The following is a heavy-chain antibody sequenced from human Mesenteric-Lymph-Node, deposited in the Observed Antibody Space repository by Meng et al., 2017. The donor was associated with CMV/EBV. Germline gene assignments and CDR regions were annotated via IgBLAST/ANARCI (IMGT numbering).Heavy chain of an antibody. CDR2: VSASGGST. V-gene: IGHV3-23*01. Sequence: GGSLRLSCAVSGFTCRSNAMNRVRQAPGKGLEWVSTVSASGGSTFYADSVKGRFTISRDNSKNTLYLQMNSLRAEDTAVYYCAKGPSVDYWGQGTLVTVSS. CDR1: GFTCRSNA. CDR3: AKGPSVDY. J-gene: IGHJ4*02.